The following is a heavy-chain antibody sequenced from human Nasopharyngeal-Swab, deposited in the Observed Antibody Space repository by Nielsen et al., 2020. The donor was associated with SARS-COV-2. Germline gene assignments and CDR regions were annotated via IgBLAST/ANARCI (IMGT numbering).Heavy chain of an antibody. Sequence: SVKVSCKASRGTFSSYAISWVRQAPGQGLEWMGGIIPIFGTANYAQKFQGRVTITAAESTSTAYMELSSLRSEDTAVYYCARVAHYYDSSGYPYSFDIWGQGTMVTVSS. CDR2: IIPIFGTA. CDR3: ARVAHYYDSSGYPYSFDI. J-gene: IGHJ3*02. D-gene: IGHD3-22*01. V-gene: IGHV1-69*13. CDR1: RGTFSSYA.